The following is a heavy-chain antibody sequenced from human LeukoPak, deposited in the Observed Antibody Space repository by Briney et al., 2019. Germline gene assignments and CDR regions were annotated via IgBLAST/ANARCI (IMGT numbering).Heavy chain of an antibody. CDR2: VNHSGYT. J-gene: IGHJ4*02. CDR3: ARQLYGSDY. D-gene: IGHD4-17*01. V-gene: IGHV4-34*01. Sequence: SETLSLTCDVSGVAFSTYYWSWIRQSPEKGLEWIGEVNHSGYTNLNPSLKSRVTISVDTTKNQFSLKLSSVTAADMAVYYCARQLYGSDYWGQGTLVTVSS. CDR1: GVAFSTYY.